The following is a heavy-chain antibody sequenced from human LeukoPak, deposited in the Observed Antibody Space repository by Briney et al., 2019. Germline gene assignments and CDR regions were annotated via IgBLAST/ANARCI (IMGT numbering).Heavy chain of an antibody. D-gene: IGHD4-23*01. CDR2: IYTSGST. CDR3: ARDYGGNHNSGYWYFDL. CDR1: GGSISSYY. V-gene: IGHV4-4*07. J-gene: IGHJ2*01. Sequence: SETPSLTXTVSGGSISSYYWSWIRQAAGKGLEWIGRIYTSGSTNYNPSLKSRVTMSVDTSKNQFSLKLSSVTAADTAVYYCARDYGGNHNSGYWYFDLWGRGTLVTVSS.